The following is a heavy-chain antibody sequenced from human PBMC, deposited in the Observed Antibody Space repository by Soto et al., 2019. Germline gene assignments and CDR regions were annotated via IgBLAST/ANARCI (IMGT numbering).Heavy chain of an antibody. J-gene: IGHJ4*02. CDR3: AAVPVLRFLKWLQAYFDC. D-gene: IGHD3-3*01. V-gene: IGHV1-58*01. CDR2: LVVGSGNT. CDR1: GFMFTSSA. Sequence: SVKVSCKTSGFMFTSSAVQWVRQARGQRLEWIGWLVVGSGNTHYAQHFQERVTLTRDMSTGTAYMELSSLRSEDTAVYYCAAVPVLRFLKWLQAYFDCLGQGTLVTVSS.